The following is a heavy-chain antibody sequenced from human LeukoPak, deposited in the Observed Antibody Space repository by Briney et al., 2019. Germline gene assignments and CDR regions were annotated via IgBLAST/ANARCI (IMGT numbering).Heavy chain of an antibody. CDR2: IIPIFGIA. CDR1: GGTFSSYA. J-gene: IGHJ2*01. D-gene: IGHD4-23*01. V-gene: IGHV1-69*04. Sequence: GASVKVSCKASGGTFSSYAISWVRQAPGQGLEWMGRIIPIFGIANYAQKFQGRVTITADKSTSTAYMELSSLRSEDTAVYYCARDYGGNASPWYFDLWGRGTLVTVSP. CDR3: ARDYGGNASPWYFDL.